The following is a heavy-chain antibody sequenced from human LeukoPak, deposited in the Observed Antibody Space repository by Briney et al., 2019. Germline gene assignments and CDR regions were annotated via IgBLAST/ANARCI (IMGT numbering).Heavy chain of an antibody. V-gene: IGHV3-7*01. D-gene: IGHD1-1*01. J-gene: IGHJ4*02. CDR3: ARDGNWSPCEY. CDR1: GFTFSNYA. CDR2: INVDGRET. Sequence: GGSLRLSCAASGFTFSNYALSWVRQAPGKGLEWVANINVDGRETYYGDSLKGRFTISRDNAKNSLYLQMHNLRAEDTAVYYCARDGNWSPCEYWGQGTLVAVSS.